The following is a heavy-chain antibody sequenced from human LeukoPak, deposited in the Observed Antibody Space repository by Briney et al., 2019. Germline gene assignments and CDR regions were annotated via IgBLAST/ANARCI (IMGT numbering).Heavy chain of an antibody. CDR3: ARDALYGSGCYYNDFDYYYYMDV. J-gene: IGHJ6*03. Sequence: GASVKVSCKASGYTFTGYYMHWVRQAPGQGLEWMGWINPNSGGTNYAQKFQGRVTTTRDTSISTAYMELSRLRSDDTAVYYCARDALYGSGCYYNDFDYYYYMDVWGKGTTVTVSS. V-gene: IGHV1-2*02. CDR2: INPNSGGT. CDR1: GYTFTGYY. D-gene: IGHD3-10*01.